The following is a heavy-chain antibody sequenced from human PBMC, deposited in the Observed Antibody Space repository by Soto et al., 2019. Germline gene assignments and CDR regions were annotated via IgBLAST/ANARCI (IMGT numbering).Heavy chain of an antibody. CDR1: GYSFTSYW. CDR3: ARQESYYYYYMDV. J-gene: IGHJ6*03. CDR2: IYPGDSDT. V-gene: IGHV5-51*01. Sequence: GKSLKISCKGSGYSFTSYWIGWVRQMPGKGLEWMGIIYPGDSDTRYSPSFQGQVTISADKSISTAYLQWSSLKASDTAMYYCARQESYYYYYMDVWGKGTTVTVS.